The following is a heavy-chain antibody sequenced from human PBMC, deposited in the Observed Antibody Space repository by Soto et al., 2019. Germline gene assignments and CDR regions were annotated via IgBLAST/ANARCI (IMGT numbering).Heavy chain of an antibody. D-gene: IGHD6-13*01. V-gene: IGHV1-46*01. CDR3: AREFADSSSWDYYYYGMDV. CDR2: INPSGGST. Sequence: ASVKVSCKASGYTFTSYYMHWVRQAPGQGLEWMGIINPSGGSTSYAQKFQGRVTMTRDTSTSTVYMELSSLRSEDTAVYYCAREFADSSSWDYYYYGMDVWGQGTTVTVSS. J-gene: IGHJ6*02. CDR1: GYTFTSYY.